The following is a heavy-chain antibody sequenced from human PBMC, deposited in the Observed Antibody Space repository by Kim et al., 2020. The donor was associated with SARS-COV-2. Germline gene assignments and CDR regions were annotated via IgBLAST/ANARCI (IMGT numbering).Heavy chain of an antibody. CDR2: IWYDGTNK. V-gene: IGHV3-33*06. CDR3: AKDRRYCTSTSCYTAGYYFDY. J-gene: IGHJ4*02. Sequence: GGSLRLSCAASGFTFSSYGMHWVRQAPGKGLEWVAGIWYDGTNKYYADSVKGRFTISRDNSKNTLYLQMSSLRAEDTAVYYCAKDRRYCTSTSCYTAGYYFDYWGQGDLVTLS. D-gene: IGHD2-2*02. CDR1: GFTFSSYG.